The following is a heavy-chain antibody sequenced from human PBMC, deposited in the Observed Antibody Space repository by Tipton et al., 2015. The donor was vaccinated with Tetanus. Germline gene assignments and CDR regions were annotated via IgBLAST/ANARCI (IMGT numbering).Heavy chain of an antibody. Sequence: TLSLTCTVSGGSISSYYWGWIRQPAGKGLEWIGRIYTSESTNYNPSLKSRLTMSVDTSKNQFSLRLNSLTAADTAVYYCARGEADEYGDYGGAAFDIWGQGTMVTVSA. J-gene: IGHJ3*02. CDR2: IYTSEST. CDR1: GGSISSYY. V-gene: IGHV4-4*07. D-gene: IGHD4-17*01. CDR3: ARGEADEYGDYGGAAFDI.